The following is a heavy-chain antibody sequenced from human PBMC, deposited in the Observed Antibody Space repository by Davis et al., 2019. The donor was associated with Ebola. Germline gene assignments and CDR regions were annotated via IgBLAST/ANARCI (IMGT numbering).Heavy chain of an antibody. CDR2: ISYDGHNK. Sequence: GESLKISCAASGFTFSSYGMHWVRQAPGKGLEWVALISYDGHNKFYADSVKGRFTISRDNSKNTLYVQMSSLRPEDTAVYYCAKNRVASSSYYVPGGCDPWGQGTLVTVSS. J-gene: IGHJ5*02. D-gene: IGHD3-10*01. V-gene: IGHV3-30*18. CDR1: GFTFSSYG. CDR3: AKNRVASSSYYVPGGCDP.